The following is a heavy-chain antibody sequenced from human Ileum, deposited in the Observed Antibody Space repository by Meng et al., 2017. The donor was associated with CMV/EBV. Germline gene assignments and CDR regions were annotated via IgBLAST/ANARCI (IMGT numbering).Heavy chain of an antibody. J-gene: IGHJ4*02. CDR2: LSYDGRNQ. CDR3: ARDRGFIFMVGAFDF. D-gene: IGHD3-10*02. CDR1: GFNFSVYA. Sequence: SGFNFSVYAMNWVRQAPGKGLEWVSSLSYDGRNQYYAGSVKGRFTISRDNSKNTLYLQMNSLTPDDTATYFCARDRGFIFMVGAFDFWGQGTLVTVSS. V-gene: IGHV3-30*04.